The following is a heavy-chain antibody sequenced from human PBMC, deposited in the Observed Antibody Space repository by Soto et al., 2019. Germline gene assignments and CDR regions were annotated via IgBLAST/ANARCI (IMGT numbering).Heavy chain of an antibody. CDR1: GASITTYY. CDR3: ARDWDSSGLFDP. D-gene: IGHD3-10*01. V-gene: IGHV4-59*01. CDR2: ISYSGST. Sequence: SETRSLTWSVSGASITTYYWSWIRQPPGKGLEWIGSISYSGSTKYNPSLESRVMISLDTSKNQFSLRLTSVTAADTALYYCARDWDSSGLFDPWGQGALVTVS. J-gene: IGHJ5*02.